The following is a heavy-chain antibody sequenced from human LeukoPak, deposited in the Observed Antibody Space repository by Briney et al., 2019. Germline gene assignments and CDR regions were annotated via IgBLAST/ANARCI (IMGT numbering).Heavy chain of an antibody. D-gene: IGHD6-6*01. Sequence: GASVKVSCKASGYTFTSYDMHWVRQAPGQGLEWMGIINPSGGSTSYAQKFQGRVTMTRDMSTSTVYMELSSLRSEDTAVYYCARSQYSSLEFDYWGQGTLVTVSS. CDR1: GYTFTSYD. CDR3: ARSQYSSLEFDY. V-gene: IGHV1-46*01. CDR2: INPSGGST. J-gene: IGHJ4*02.